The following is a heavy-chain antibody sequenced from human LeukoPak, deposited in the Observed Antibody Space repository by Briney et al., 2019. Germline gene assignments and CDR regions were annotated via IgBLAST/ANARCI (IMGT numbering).Heavy chain of an antibody. J-gene: IGHJ4*02. Sequence: GGSLRLSCAASGFTFSSYEMNWVRQAPGKGLEWVSYISSSGSTIYYADSVKGRFTISRDNAKNSPYLQMNSLRAEDTAVYYCARDEAPPDYYDSSGYYPFDCWGQGTLVTVSS. CDR1: GFTFSSYE. D-gene: IGHD3-22*01. V-gene: IGHV3-48*03. CDR2: ISSSGSTI. CDR3: ARDEAPPDYYDSSGYYPFDC.